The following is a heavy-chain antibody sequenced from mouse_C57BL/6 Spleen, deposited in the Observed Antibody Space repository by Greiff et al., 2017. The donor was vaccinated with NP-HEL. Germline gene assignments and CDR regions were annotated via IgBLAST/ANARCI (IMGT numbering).Heavy chain of an antibody. CDR3: ARGDYGSSFLYWYFDV. Sequence: QVQLKQSGAELVKPGASVKMSCKASGYTFTTYPIEWMKQNHGKSLEWIGNFHPYNDDTKYNEKFKGKATLTVEKSSSTVYLELSRLTSDDSAVYDCARGDYGSSFLYWYFDVWGTGTTVTVSS. V-gene: IGHV1-47*01. D-gene: IGHD1-1*01. J-gene: IGHJ1*03. CDR2: FHPYNDDT. CDR1: GYTFTTYP.